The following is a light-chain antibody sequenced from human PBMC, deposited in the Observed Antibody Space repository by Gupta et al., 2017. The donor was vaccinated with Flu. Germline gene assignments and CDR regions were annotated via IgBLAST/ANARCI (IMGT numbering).Light chain of an antibody. V-gene: IGLV7-46*01. CDR1: TGAVTSGHY. CDR2: DTS. Sequence: QAVVTQEPSLTVSPGGTVTLTCGSSTGAVTSGHYPYWFQQKPGQAPRTLVFDTSSKHSWTPARFSGSLLGGKAALTLSGAQPEDEAEYYCLLSYSGTRVFGGGTKVTVL. CDR3: LLSYSGTRV. J-gene: IGLJ2*01.